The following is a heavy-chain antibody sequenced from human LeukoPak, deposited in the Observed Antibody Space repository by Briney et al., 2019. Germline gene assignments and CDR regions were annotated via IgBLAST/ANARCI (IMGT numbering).Heavy chain of an antibody. V-gene: IGHV3-30-3*01. J-gene: IGHJ6*02. CDR1: GFTFSTYA. D-gene: IGHD2-2*01. CDR2: ISYDGSNK. Sequence: PGGSLRLSCAASGFTFSTYAMHWVRQAPGKGLEWVAIISYDGSNKYYADSVKGRFTISRDYSKNTLYLQMNSLIAGDTAVYYCASPTQLPLKFYYYGMDVWGQGTTVTVSS. CDR3: ASPTQLPLKFYYYGMDV.